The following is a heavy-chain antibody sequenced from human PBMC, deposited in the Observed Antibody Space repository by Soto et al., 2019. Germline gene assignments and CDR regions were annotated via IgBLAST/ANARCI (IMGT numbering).Heavy chain of an antibody. CDR3: VGDSASVTQAPLRE. V-gene: IGHV1-69*06. CDR2: IIPIYDSP. CDR1: GGTFSTYS. J-gene: IGHJ4*02. Sequence: VQLVQSGAEVRQPGSSVRVSCKASGGTFSTYSVTWVRQAPGQGLEWMGGIIPIYDSPYYAQKFLGRVSLTADTSTNTAYMVVSRLTSEDTGVYFCVGDSASVTQAPLREWGQGTLVLVSS. D-gene: IGHD2-21*02.